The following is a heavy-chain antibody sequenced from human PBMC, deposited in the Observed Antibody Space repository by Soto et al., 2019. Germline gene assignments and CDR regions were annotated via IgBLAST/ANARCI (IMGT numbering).Heavy chain of an antibody. D-gene: IGHD2-15*01. CDR1: GFTFSSYA. CDR2: ISGSGGST. V-gene: IGHV3-23*01. J-gene: IGHJ4*02. Sequence: EVQLLESGGGLVQPGGSLRLSCAASGFTFSSYAMSWVRQAPGKGLEWVSAISGSGGSTYYADSVKGRFTISRDNSKNTLYLQINGLKAEDTAVYYCEKASVAAHVVVDYWGQETLVTVSS. CDR3: EKASVAAHVVVDY.